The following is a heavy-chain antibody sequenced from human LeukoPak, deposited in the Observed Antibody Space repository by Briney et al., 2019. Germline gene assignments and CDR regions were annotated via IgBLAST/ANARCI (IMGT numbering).Heavy chain of an antibody. D-gene: IGHD5-24*01. V-gene: IGHV4-59*01. CDR2: IYYSGST. CDR3: ARGEKATIGLTGRFDC. Sequence: SETLSLTCTVSGRSISSYYWSWIRQPPGKGLEWIGDIYYSGSTNYNPSLKSRVTISVDTSKNQFSLKLGSVTAADTAVYYCARGEKATIGLTGRFDCWGQGTLVTVSS. CDR1: GRSISSYY. J-gene: IGHJ4*02.